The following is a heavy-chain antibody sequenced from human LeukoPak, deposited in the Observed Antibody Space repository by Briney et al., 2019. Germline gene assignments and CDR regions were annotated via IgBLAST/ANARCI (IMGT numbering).Heavy chain of an antibody. V-gene: IGHV1-46*01. CDR3: ARDNSVGDNAWWFDP. Sequence: ASVKVSCKASGYTFTSYYMHWVRQAPGQGLEWMGIINPSGGSTSYAQKFQGRVTMTRDMSTSTDFMELSSLRSEDTAVYYCARDNSVGDNAWWFDPWGQGTLVTVSS. J-gene: IGHJ5*02. CDR2: INPSGGST. D-gene: IGHD1-26*01. CDR1: GYTFTSYY.